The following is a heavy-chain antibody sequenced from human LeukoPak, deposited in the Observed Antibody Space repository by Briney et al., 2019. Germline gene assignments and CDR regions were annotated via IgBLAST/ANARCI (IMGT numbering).Heavy chain of an antibody. Sequence: SETLSLTCIVSGGSISGSTYYWGWIRQPPGKGLEWIGSVYYSGNTYYNTSLKSRVTISVDTSKNQFSLKLSSVTAADTAVYYCARGGSYLGHCDYWGQGTLVTVSS. CDR3: ARGGSYLGHCDY. D-gene: IGHD1-26*01. CDR1: GGSISGSTYY. J-gene: IGHJ4*02. V-gene: IGHV4-39*07. CDR2: VYYSGNT.